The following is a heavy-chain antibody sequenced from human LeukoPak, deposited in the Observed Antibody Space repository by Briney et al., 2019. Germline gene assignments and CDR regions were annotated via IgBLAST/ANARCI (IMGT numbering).Heavy chain of an antibody. CDR1: GYTFTIYD. D-gene: IGHD6-13*01. V-gene: IGHV1-8*01. CDR3: ARGIAAAGTGFDY. Sequence: ASVTVSFKASGYTFTIYDINWVRQAAGQGLEGMGWMNPNSGNTGYAQKFQGRVTMTRNTSISTAYMELSSLRSEDTAVYYCARGIAAAGTGFDYWGQGTLVTVSS. CDR2: MNPNSGNT. J-gene: IGHJ4*02.